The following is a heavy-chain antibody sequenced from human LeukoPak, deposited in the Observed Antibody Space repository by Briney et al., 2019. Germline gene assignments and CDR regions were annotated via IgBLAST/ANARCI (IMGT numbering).Heavy chain of an antibody. V-gene: IGHV3-74*01. CDR3: ARGYSYHFNY. CDR2: INSDGDST. J-gene: IGHJ4*02. CDR1: GFTFSGYW. Sequence: QPGGSLRLSCAASGFTFSGYWMHWVRQAPGKGLVWVSRINSDGDSTSYADSVKGRFTISRDNAKNTLYLQMNSLTAEDTAVYFCARGYSYHFNYWGQGTLVTVSS. D-gene: IGHD5-24*01.